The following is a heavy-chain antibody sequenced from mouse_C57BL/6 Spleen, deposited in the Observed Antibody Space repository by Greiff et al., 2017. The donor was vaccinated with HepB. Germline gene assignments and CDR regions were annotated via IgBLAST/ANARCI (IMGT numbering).Heavy chain of an antibody. CDR3: AREVVTTNFYAMDY. V-gene: IGHV5-16*01. J-gene: IGHJ4*01. D-gene: IGHD2-1*01. CDR2: INYDGSST. CDR1: GFTFSDYY. Sequence: EVMLVESEGGLVQPGSSMKLSCTASGFTFSDYYMAWVRQVPEKGLEWVANINYDGSSTYYLDSLKSRFIISRDNAKNILYLQMSSLKSEDTATYYCAREVVTTNFYAMDYWGQGTSVTVSS.